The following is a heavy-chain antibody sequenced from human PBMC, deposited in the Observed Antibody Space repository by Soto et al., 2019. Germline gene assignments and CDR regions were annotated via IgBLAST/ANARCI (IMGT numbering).Heavy chain of an antibody. J-gene: IGHJ5*02. V-gene: IGHV4-4*02. CDR1: GDSISSRNW. CDR2: IHHSGRT. Sequence: QVQLQESGPGLVKPSETLSLTCAVSGDSISSRNWWSWVRQTPGKGLEYIGEIHHSGRTNYNPSLKSRVTMSVDKSKNQFSLTLNSVTAADTAIYYCARRKLEMMYVGWFDPWGKGTLVTVSS. D-gene: IGHD2-8*01. CDR3: ARRKLEMMYVGWFDP.